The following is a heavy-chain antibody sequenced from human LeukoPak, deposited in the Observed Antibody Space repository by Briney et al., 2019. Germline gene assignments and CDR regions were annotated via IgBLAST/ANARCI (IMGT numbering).Heavy chain of an antibody. D-gene: IGHD6-6*01. V-gene: IGHV4-39*01. J-gene: IGHJ4*02. CDR3: ARRRSSDFDY. CDR1: GFTFSSYA. CDR2: IYYSGST. Sequence: GSLRLSCAASGFTFSSYAMSWVRQPPGKGLEWIGSIYYSGSTYYNPSLKSRVTISVDTSKNQFSLKLSSVTAADTAVYYCARRRSSDFDYWGQGTLVTVSS.